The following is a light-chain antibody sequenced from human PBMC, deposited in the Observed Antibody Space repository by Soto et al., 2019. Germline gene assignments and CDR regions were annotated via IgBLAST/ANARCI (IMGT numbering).Light chain of an antibody. Sequence: DIQMTQSPSSLSASVGDRVTITCRARQGISNYLAWYQQKPGKVPKLLIYAASTLQSGVPSRFSGSGSGTDFTLTTSSLQSEDVATYYCQKYNSAPWTFGLGTKVEIK. CDR2: AAS. CDR1: QGISNY. CDR3: QKYNSAPWT. J-gene: IGKJ1*01. V-gene: IGKV1-27*01.